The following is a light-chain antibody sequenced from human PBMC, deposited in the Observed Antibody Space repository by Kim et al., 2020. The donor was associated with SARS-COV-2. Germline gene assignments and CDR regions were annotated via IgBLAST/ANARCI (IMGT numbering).Light chain of an antibody. CDR3: QQYESFWYT. J-gene: IGKJ2*01. CDR2: DGS. CDR1: HSIRNW. Sequence: SAWVGDRVTITGRASHSIRNWLAWYQQKPGKAPQLLIYDGSTLESGVPPRFSGSGYGTEFTLTISGLQPDDFATYYCQQYESFWYTFGQGTKLEI. V-gene: IGKV1-5*01.